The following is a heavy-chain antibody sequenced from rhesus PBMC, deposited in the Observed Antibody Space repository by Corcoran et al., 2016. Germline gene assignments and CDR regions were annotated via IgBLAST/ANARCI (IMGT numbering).Heavy chain of an antibody. CDR2: VDPEDGEA. Sequence: EVQLVQSGAEVKKPGASVKISCKASGYTFTDYYLHWVRQAPGKGLEWMGSVDPEDGEAIPPQKFQDRVTITADASTDTAYMELSSLRSEDTAVYYCATGGAAGNRVAGDAFDFWGQGLRVTVSS. CDR3: ATGGAAGNRVAGDAFDF. D-gene: IGHD6-31*01. J-gene: IGHJ3*01. CDR1: GYTFTDYY. V-gene: IGHV1-111*02.